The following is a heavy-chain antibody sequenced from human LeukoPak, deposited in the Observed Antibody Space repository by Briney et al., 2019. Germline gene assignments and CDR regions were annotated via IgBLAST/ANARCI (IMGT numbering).Heavy chain of an antibody. CDR1: GGSISSGGYY. J-gene: IGHJ6*03. Sequence: PSETLSLTCTVSGGSISSGGYYWSWIRQHPGKGLEWIGYIYYSGSTYYNPSLKSRVTISVDTSKNQFSLKLSSVTAADTAVYYCARWSGSVTARNYYYYMDVWGEGTTVTVSS. CDR3: ARWSGSVTARNYYYYMDV. CDR2: IYYSGST. D-gene: IGHD6-6*01. V-gene: IGHV4-31*03.